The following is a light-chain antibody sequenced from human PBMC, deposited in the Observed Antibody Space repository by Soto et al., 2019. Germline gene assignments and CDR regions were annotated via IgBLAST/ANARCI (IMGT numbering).Light chain of an antibody. V-gene: IGLV2-8*01. J-gene: IGLJ3*02. Sequence: QSALTQPPSASGSPGQSVTISCTGTSSDIGGYNSVSWYQQHPGKAPRLMIYEVNKRPSGVPDRFSGSKSGYTASLTVSGLKTEDEVFYYGSSIAGIYHYLVFGGGTKLTVL. CDR2: EVN. CDR1: SSDIGGYNS. CDR3: SSIAGIYHYLV.